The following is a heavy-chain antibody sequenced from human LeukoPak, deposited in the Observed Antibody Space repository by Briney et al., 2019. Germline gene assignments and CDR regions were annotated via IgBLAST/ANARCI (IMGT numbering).Heavy chain of an antibody. Sequence: SETLSLTCTVSGGSISNYYWSWIRQPPGKGLEWIGYIYYSGSTNYNPSPKSRVTISVDTSKNQFSLKLSSVTAADTAVYYCARHSSVWYYFDYWGQGTLVTVSS. CDR1: GGSISNYY. CDR3: ARHSSVWYYFDY. J-gene: IGHJ4*02. V-gene: IGHV4-59*01. CDR2: IYYSGST. D-gene: IGHD6-19*01.